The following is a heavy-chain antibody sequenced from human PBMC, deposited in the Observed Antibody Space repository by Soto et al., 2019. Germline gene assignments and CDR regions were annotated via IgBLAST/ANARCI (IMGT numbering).Heavy chain of an antibody. CDR3: ARDSGMAKIFWFTN. V-gene: IGHV3-30-3*01. Sequence: QVQLVESGGGVVQPGRSLRLSCAASGFTFSSYAMHWVRQAPGKGLEWVAVISYDGSNKYYADSVKGRFTISRDNSKNTLYLQMNSLSAEDTAVYYCARDSGMAKIFWFTNWGQGTLVTVSS. D-gene: IGHD3-3*01. CDR1: GFTFSSYA. J-gene: IGHJ4*02. CDR2: ISYDGSNK.